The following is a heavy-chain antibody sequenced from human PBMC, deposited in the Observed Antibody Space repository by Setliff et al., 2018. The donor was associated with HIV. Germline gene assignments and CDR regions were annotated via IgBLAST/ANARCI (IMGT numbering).Heavy chain of an antibody. V-gene: IGHV3-74*01. Sequence: PGGSLRLSCVASGFTFNSYWMYWVRQAPGKGLVCVSRVNNDGTDIIYADSVKGRFAISRDNAKSTVYLQMGSLSADDTAVYYCARGGFNHAFDIWGQGTMVTVSS. CDR3: ARGGFNHAFDI. CDR1: GFTFNSYW. J-gene: IGHJ3*02. D-gene: IGHD2-15*01. CDR2: VNNDGTDI.